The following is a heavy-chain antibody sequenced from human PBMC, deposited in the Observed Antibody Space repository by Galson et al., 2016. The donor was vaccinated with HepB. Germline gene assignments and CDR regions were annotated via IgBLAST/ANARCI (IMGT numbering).Heavy chain of an antibody. CDR2: ISVYNGNT. J-gene: IGHJ4*02. V-gene: IGHV1-18*01. CDR1: GYTFSNYG. D-gene: IGHD1-26*01. Sequence: SVKVSCKASGYTFSNYGINWVRQAPGQGLEWMGWISVYNGNTNYAQRLQGRVTMTTDTSTSTAYMELRSLRSDDTAVYYCARVVGFRWERLDYWGQGTLVTVSS. CDR3: ARVVGFRWERLDY.